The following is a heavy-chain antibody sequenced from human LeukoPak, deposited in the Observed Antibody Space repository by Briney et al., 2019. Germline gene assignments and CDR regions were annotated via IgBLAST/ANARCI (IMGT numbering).Heavy chain of an antibody. CDR2: IYPGDSDT. V-gene: IGHV5-51*01. CDR1: GFSFTNSW. Sequence: GESLKISCMGSGFSFTNSWIGWVRQMPGKGLEWIGIIYPGDSDTRYNPSFQGQVTISADKSINTAYLQWSSLKASDTAMFYCARALPKDTYYYYGMDAWGQGTTVTVSS. D-gene: IGHD2-15*01. CDR3: ARALPKDTYYYYGMDA. J-gene: IGHJ6*02.